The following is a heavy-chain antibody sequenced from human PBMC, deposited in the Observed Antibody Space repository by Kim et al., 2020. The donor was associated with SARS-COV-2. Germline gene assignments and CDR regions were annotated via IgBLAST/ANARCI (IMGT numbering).Heavy chain of an antibody. V-gene: IGHV4-4*02. D-gene: IGHD3-22*01. J-gene: IGHJ4*02. CDR3: AREKRGCYDRSGYYYFDY. CDR1: GGSISSSNW. Sequence: SETLSLTCAVSGGSISSSNWWWWGRQPPGKGLEWIGEIYHSGSTNYNPSLKSRVTISVDKSKNQLSLKLSSVTAADTAVNYCAREKRGCYDRSGYYYFDYWGQGTLLTVSS. CDR2: IYHSGST.